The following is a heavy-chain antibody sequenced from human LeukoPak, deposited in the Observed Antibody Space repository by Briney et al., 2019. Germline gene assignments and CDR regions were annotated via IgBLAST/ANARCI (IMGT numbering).Heavy chain of an antibody. CDR3: ARDGITMRILEY. CDR2: IRSDKSDT. Sequence: GGSLRLSCAASGFTFSSYAMSWVRQAPGKGLEWLASIRSDKSDTYYADSVKGRFTISRDNAKNSLYLQMDSLRAEDTAVYYCARDGITMRILEYWGQGTLVTVSS. D-gene: IGHD3-10*01. J-gene: IGHJ4*02. CDR1: GFTFSSYA. V-gene: IGHV3-30*02.